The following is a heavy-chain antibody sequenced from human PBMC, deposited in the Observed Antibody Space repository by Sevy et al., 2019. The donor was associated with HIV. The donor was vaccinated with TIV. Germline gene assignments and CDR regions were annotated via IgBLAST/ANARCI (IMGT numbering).Heavy chain of an antibody. V-gene: IGHV1-2*02. CDR3: ARDRFIFGSGPPDS. CDR1: GFSLTSYF. D-gene: IGHD2-15*01. J-gene: IGHJ4*02. CDR2: INPISGGT. Sequence: ASVKVSCEASGFSLTSYFIHWVRQAPGQGLEWMGWINPISGGTNYAQMFQGRVTMTSDASISAAYMELTSLTSEDTAVYYCARDRFIFGSGPPDSWGQGALVTVSS.